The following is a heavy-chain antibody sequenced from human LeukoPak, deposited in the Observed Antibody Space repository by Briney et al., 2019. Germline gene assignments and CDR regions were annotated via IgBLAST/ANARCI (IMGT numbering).Heavy chain of an antibody. CDR2: INHSGST. V-gene: IGHV4-34*01. D-gene: IGHD3-10*01. Sequence: SETLSLTCAVSGGSFSGYYWSWIRQPPGKGLEWIGEINHSGSTNYNPSLKSRVTISVDTSKNQFSLKLSSVTAADTAVYYCARAITNIGYWGQGTLVTVSS. J-gene: IGHJ4*02. CDR3: ARAITNIGY. CDR1: GGSFSGYY.